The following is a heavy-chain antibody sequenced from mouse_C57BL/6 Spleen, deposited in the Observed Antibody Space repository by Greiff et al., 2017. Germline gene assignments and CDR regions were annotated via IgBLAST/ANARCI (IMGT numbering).Heavy chain of an antibody. V-gene: IGHV3-6*01. CDR3: AKRAGGYYGLDY. D-gene: IGHD1-2*01. CDR2: ISYDGSN. CDR1: GYSITSGYY. Sequence: EVHLVESGPGLVKPSQSLSLTCSVTGYSITSGYYWNWIRQFPGNKLEWMGYISYDGSNNYNPSLKNRISITRDTSKNQFFLKLNSVTTEDTAAYYCAKRAGGYYGLDYWGQGTTLTVSS. J-gene: IGHJ2*01.